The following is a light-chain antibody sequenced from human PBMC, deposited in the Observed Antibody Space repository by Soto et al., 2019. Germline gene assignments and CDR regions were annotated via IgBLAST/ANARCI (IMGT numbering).Light chain of an antibody. CDR2: DVS. CDR3: SSYAGTYIV. CDR1: SSDVGGYDY. Sequence: QSALTQPPSASGSPGQSVAISCTGTSSDVGGYDYVSWYQQHPGKAPKLMIYDVSKRPSGVPDRFSGSKSGNTASLTVSGXXXEDEADYYCSSYAGTYIVFGTGTKLTVL. V-gene: IGLV2-8*01. J-gene: IGLJ1*01.